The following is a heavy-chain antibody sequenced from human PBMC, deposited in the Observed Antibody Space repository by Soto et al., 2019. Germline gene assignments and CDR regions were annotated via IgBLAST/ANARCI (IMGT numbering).Heavy chain of an antibody. D-gene: IGHD3-22*01. CDR3: ARGHYDSSGYYDNWFGP. CDR2: INPNSGGT. V-gene: IGHV1-2*02. J-gene: IGHJ5*02. CDR1: GYTFTGYY. Sequence: ASVEVSCKXSGYTFTGYYMHWVRQAPGQGLEWMGWINPNSGGTNYAQKFQGRVTMTRDTSISTAYMELSRLRSDDTAVYYCARGHYDSSGYYDNWFGPWGQGTLVTVSS.